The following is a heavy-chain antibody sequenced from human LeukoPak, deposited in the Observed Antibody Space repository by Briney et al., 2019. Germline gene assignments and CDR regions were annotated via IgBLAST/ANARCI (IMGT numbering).Heavy chain of an antibody. CDR3: ASLYCSSTSCYTEPSSPHFDY. D-gene: IGHD2-2*02. CDR2: INHSGST. CDR1: GGSFSGYY. J-gene: IGHJ4*02. V-gene: IGHV4-34*01. Sequence: SETLSLTCAVYGGSFSGYYWSWIRQPPGKGLEWIGEINHSGSTNYNPSLKSRVTISVDTSKNQFSLKPSSVTAADTAVYYCASLYCSSTSCYTEPSSPHFDYWGQGTLVTVSS.